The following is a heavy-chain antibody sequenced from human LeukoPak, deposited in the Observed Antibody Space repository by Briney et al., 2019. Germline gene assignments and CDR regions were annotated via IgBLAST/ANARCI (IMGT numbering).Heavy chain of an antibody. CDR3: AQLEYFDY. V-gene: IGHV3-30*18. CDR2: ISYDGSNK. CDR1: GFTFSSYG. Sequence: GRSLRLSCAASGFTFSSYGMHWVRQAPGKGLERVAVISYDGSNKYYADSVKGRYTISRDNSKNTLYLQMNSLRAEDTAVYYCAQLEYFDYWGQGTLVTVSS. J-gene: IGHJ4*02.